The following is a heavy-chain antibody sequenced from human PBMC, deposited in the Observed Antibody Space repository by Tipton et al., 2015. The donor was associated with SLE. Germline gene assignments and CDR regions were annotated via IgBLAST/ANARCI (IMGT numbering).Heavy chain of an antibody. CDR3: ARHGEHGDY. J-gene: IGHJ4*02. CDR2: IYYSGST. D-gene: IGHD1/OR15-1a*01. V-gene: IGHV4-59*08. Sequence: LRLSCTVSGGSLSSHYWSWIQQPPGKGLEWIGYIYYSGSTNYNPPLKSRVTISVDTSKNQFSLKLSSVTAADTAVYYCARHGEHGDYWGQGTLVTVSS. CDR1: GGSLSSHY.